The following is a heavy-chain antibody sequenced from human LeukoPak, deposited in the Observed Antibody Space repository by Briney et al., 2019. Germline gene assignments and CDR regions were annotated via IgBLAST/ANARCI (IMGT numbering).Heavy chain of an antibody. CDR2: IYYSGTT. V-gene: IGHV4-39*07. D-gene: IGHD3-10*01. CDR1: GGSFSSYY. CDR3: ASLGPITLIRGVSS. Sequence: SETLSLTCAVYGGSFSSYYWGWIRQPPGKGLEWIGSIYYSGTTYYNPSLKSRVTISADTSRNQFSLKLSSVTAADTAVYYCASLGPITLIRGVSSWGQGTLVTVSS. J-gene: IGHJ5*02.